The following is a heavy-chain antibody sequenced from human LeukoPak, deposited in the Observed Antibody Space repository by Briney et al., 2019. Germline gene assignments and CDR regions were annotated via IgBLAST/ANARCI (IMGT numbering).Heavy chain of an antibody. D-gene: IGHD3-10*01. CDR3: ARGSEVRGVIGEGIDY. Sequence: PGGSLRLSCAASGFTFSNYAMSWVRQAPGKGLEWVSVISGSGGDLYYADSVKGRFTISRDNAKNSLYLQMNSLRAEDTAVYYCARGSEVRGVIGEGIDYWGQGTLVTVSS. V-gene: IGHV3-21*01. CDR1: GFTFSNYA. CDR2: ISGSGGDL. J-gene: IGHJ4*02.